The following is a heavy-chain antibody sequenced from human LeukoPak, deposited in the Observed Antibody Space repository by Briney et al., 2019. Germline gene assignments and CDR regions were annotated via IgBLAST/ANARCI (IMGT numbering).Heavy chain of an antibody. CDR2: IYTSGST. CDR3: ARTSYCSGGSCSPQGLRHFDY. J-gene: IGHJ4*02. D-gene: IGHD2-15*01. CDR1: GGSISSGSYY. Sequence: SQTLSLTCTVSGGSISSGSYYWSWIRQPAGKGLEWIGRIYTSGSTNYNPSLKSRVTISVDTSKNQFSLKLSSVTAADTAVYYCARTSYCSGGSCSPQGLRHFDYWGQGTLVTVSS. V-gene: IGHV4-61*02.